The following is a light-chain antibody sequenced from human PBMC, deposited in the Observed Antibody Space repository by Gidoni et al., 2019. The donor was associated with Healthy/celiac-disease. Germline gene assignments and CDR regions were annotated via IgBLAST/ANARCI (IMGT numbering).Light chain of an antibody. V-gene: IGKV4-1*01. Sequence: DIMLTPSPDSLPVSLGERATINCKSSQRLFYSSNNKNYLDWYQQKPGQPPKLLIYWASTRESGGPDRVSGSGYGTDFTLTISSLQAEDVAVYYGQQDYSTRTFGQGTKVEIK. J-gene: IGKJ1*01. CDR1: QRLFYSSNNKNY. CDR2: WAS. CDR3: QQDYSTRT.